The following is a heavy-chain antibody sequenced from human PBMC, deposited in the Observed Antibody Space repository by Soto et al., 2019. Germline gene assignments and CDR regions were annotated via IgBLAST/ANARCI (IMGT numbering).Heavy chain of an antibody. CDR3: RSSNSCYDASSADV. CDR2: LYHIGST. J-gene: IGHJ6*02. V-gene: IGHV4-38-2*01. D-gene: IGHD2-2*01. CDR1: GYSISSGNY. Sequence: SETLSLACAVSGYSISSGNYWAWIRQPPGRGLEWIGSLYHIGSTHYNTSLKSRVTISVDTSTNHFSLELSSVTAADTAMYYCRSSNSCYDASSADVWGQGTMVTV.